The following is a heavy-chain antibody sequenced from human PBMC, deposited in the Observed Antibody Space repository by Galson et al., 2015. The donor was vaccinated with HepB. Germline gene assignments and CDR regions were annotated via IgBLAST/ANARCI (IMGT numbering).Heavy chain of an antibody. D-gene: IGHD1/OR15-1a*01. CDR1: GLTFRRYW. V-gene: IGHV3-7*03. CDR3: VTGEQGAWDY. Sequence: SLRLSCAASGLTFRRYWMSWVRQAPGKGLEWVAIIKEDENAKDYVDSVKGRFTISRDNAKNSLYLQMSSLRGEDTAVYYCVTGEQGAWDYWGQGTLVTVSS. CDR2: IKEDENAK. J-gene: IGHJ4*02.